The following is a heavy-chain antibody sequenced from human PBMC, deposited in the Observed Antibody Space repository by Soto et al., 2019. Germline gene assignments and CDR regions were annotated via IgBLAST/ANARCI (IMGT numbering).Heavy chain of an antibody. CDR1: GGSISSDDSY. D-gene: IGHD5-12*01. CDR2: IYYSGST. V-gene: IGHV4-30-4*01. Sequence: SETLSLTCTVSGGSISSDDSYWSWIRQPPGKGLEWIGYIYYSGSTYYNPSLKSRVTISVDTSKNQFSLKLNSVTAADTAVYYCARDRGGYERIDYWGQGTMVTVSS. J-gene: IGHJ4*02. CDR3: ARDRGGYERIDY.